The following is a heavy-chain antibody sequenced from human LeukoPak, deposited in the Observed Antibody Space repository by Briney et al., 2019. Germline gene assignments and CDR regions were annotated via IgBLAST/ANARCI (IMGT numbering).Heavy chain of an antibody. D-gene: IGHD1-26*01. CDR3: ARVGVESGSYGFDY. Sequence: SETLSLTCTVSGGSISSYYWSWIRQPAGMGLEWIGRIYTSGSTNYNPSLKSRVTMSVDTSKNQFSLKLSSVTAADTAVYYCARVGVESGSYGFDYWGQGTLVTVSS. J-gene: IGHJ4*02. CDR1: GGSISSYY. V-gene: IGHV4-4*07. CDR2: IYTSGST.